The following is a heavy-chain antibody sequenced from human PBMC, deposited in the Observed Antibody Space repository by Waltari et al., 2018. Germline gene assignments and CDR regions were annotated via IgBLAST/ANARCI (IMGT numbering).Heavy chain of an antibody. V-gene: IGHV4-34*01. Sequence: QVQLQQWGAGLLKPSETLSLTCAVYGGSFSGYYWSWIRQPPGKGLEWIGEINHSGRTNYNPSLKSRVTISVDTSKNQFSLKLSSVTATDTAVYYCARGYGYYDSSGYSLPFDYWGQGTLVTVSS. CDR2: INHSGRT. CDR3: ARGYGYYDSSGYSLPFDY. J-gene: IGHJ4*02. CDR1: GGSFSGYY. D-gene: IGHD3-22*01.